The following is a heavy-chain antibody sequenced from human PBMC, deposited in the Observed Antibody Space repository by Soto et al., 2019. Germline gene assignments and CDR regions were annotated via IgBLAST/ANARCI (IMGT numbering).Heavy chain of an antibody. CDR3: AREISTSQDTYYFDY. J-gene: IGHJ4*02. CDR2: IIPIFGTA. D-gene: IGHD2-15*01. Sequence: GASVKVSCKASGGTFSSYAISWVRQAPGQGLEWMGGIIPIFGTANYAQKFQGRVTITADESTSTAYMELSSLRSEDTAVYYCAREISTSQDTYYFDYWGQGTLVTVSS. CDR1: GGTFSSYA. V-gene: IGHV1-69*13.